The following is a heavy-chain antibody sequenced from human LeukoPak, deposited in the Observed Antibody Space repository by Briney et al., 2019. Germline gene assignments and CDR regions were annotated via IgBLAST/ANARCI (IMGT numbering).Heavy chain of an antibody. CDR1: GYTLTELS. J-gene: IGHJ4*02. D-gene: IGHD6-13*01. Sequence: ASVKVSCKVSGYTLTELSMHWVRQAPGKGLEWMGGFDPEDGETIYAQKFQGRVTMTEDTSTDTAYMELSSLRSEDTAVYDGATDPLYSSCWYVYWGQGTLVTVSS. CDR3: ATDPLYSSCWYVY. V-gene: IGHV1-24*01. CDR2: FDPEDGET.